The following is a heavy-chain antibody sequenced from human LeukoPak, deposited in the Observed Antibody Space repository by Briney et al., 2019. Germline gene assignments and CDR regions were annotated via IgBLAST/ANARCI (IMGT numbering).Heavy chain of an antibody. J-gene: IGHJ6*03. V-gene: IGHV3-23*01. CDR1: GIILSNYG. D-gene: IGHD6-6*01. CDR2: ISGSGGRT. CDR3: ARVPYSSSSIYYYYYMDV. Sequence: PGGSLRLSCAVSGIILSNYGMSWVRQAPGKGLEWVAGISGSGGRTNYADSVKGRFTISRDNPKNTLYLQMNSLRAEDTAVYYCARVPYSSSSIYYYYYMDVWGKGTTVTVSS.